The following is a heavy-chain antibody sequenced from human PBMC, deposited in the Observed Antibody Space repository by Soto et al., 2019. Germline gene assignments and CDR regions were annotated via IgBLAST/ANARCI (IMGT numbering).Heavy chain of an antibody. V-gene: IGHV3-7*03. CDR3: VRDRCQWTFDI. CDR2: INQDGSEK. Sequence: EVQLVGSGGGLVQPGGSLRLSCAASGFSISDYWMYWVRQAPGKGLEWVATINQDGSEKHYVESVRGRFTFSRDNTKSSVDLQMDRLRAEDTAVYYCVRDRCQWTFDIWGQGTLVTVSS. J-gene: IGHJ3*02. D-gene: IGHD6-19*01. CDR1: GFSISDYW.